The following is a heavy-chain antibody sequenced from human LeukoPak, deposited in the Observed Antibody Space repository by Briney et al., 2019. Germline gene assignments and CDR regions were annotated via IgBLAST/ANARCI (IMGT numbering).Heavy chain of an antibody. D-gene: IGHD6-13*01. CDR3: ARVSSSSWYVDY. J-gene: IGHJ4*02. V-gene: IGHV3-48*01. CDR2: ISSSSSTI. CDR1: GFTFSSYS. Sequence: GGSLRLSCAASGFTFSSYSMNWVRQAPGKGLEWVSYISSSSSTIYYADSVKGRFTISRDDSKNTLYLQMNSLRAEDTAVYYCARVSSSSWYVDYWGQGTLVTVSS.